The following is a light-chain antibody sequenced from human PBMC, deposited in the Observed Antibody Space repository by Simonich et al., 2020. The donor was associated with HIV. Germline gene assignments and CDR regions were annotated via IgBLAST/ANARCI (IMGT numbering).Light chain of an antibody. CDR3: QQYYSAPIT. J-gene: IGKJ5*01. CDR1: QSVLYSSNNKNY. V-gene: IGKV4-1*01. Sequence: DIVMTQSPDSLAVSLGERATINCKSSQSVLYSSNNKNYLAWYQQKPGQPPKLLIYWASTRESGVPYRFSGSGSGTEFTLTISSLQAEDVAVYYCQQYYSAPITFGQGTRLEI. CDR2: WAS.